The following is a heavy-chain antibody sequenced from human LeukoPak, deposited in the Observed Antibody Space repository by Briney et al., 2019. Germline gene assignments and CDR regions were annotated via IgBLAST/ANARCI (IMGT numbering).Heavy chain of an antibody. D-gene: IGHD6-13*01. CDR2: IYTRGTS. J-gene: IGHJ6*03. Sequence: SETLSLTCTVSGGSISSGSYYWSWIRQPAGKGLEWIGRIYTRGTSNYNPSLKSRVTISADTSKNQFSLKLSSVTAADTAVYYCARFGQQQLVRGYYYYMDVWGKGTTVTVSS. CDR1: GGSISSGSYY. CDR3: ARFGQQQLVRGYYYYMDV. V-gene: IGHV4-61*02.